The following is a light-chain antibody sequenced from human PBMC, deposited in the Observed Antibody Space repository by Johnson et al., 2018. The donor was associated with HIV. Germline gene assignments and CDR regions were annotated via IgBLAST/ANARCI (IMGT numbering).Light chain of an antibody. J-gene: IGLJ1*01. Sequence: QSALTQPPSVSAAPGQTVTISFSGSSSNVGSSFVSWYRQVPGTAPKLLIYDNNKRPSGIPGRFSGSKSGPSATLGITGLQTGDEADYYCGTWDSSLSVLYVFGTGTKVTVL. CDR3: GTWDSSLSVLYV. CDR1: SSNVGSSF. V-gene: IGLV1-51*01. CDR2: DNN.